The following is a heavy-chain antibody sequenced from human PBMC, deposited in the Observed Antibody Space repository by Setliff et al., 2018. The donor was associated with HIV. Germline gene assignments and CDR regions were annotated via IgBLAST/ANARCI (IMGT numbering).Heavy chain of an antibody. J-gene: IGHJ4*02. CDR2: ITSDGSTT. D-gene: IGHD6-19*01. Sequence: SCAASGFTFSSYWMHWVRQAPGQGLVWVSRITSDGSTTAYGDSVKGRFTISRDNSKNTLYVQMNSLRAEDTAVYYCVRDARGGRLVSVYYFDFWGQGTLVTVSS. CDR3: VRDARGGRLVSVYYFDF. V-gene: IGHV3-74*01. CDR1: GFTFSSYW.